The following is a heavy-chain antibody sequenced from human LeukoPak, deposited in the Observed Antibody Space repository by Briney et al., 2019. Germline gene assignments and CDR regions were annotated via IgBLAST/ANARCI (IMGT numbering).Heavy chain of an antibody. CDR2: INSDGSST. V-gene: IGHV3-74*01. J-gene: IGHJ4*02. CDR1: GFTFSSYW. CDR3: ARREGYCTNGVCYTLFDY. Sequence: GGSLRLSCAASGFTFSSYWMHWVRRAPGKGLVWVSRINSDGSSTSYADSVKGRFTISRDNAKNTLYLQMNSLRAEDTAVYYCARREGYCTNGVCYTLFDYWGQGTLVTVSS. D-gene: IGHD2-8*01.